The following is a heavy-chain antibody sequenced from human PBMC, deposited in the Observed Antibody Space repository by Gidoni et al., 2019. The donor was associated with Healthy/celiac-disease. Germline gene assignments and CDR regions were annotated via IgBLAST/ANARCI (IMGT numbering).Heavy chain of an antibody. D-gene: IGHD6-13*01. V-gene: IGHV3-9*01. J-gene: IGHJ3*02. Sequence: EVQLVESGGGLVQPGRSLRLSCAASGFTFDVYAMSWVRQAPGKGLEWVSGISWNSGSIGYADSVKGRFTISRDNAKNSLYLQMNSLRAEDTALYYCAKSEYGSSWYDAFDIWGQGTMVTVSS. CDR3: AKSEYGSSWYDAFDI. CDR2: ISWNSGSI. CDR1: GFTFDVYA.